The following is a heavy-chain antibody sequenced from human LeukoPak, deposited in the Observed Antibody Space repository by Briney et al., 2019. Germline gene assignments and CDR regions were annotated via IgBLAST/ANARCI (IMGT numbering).Heavy chain of an antibody. D-gene: IGHD3-10*01. CDR3: AKDRPRLLWFGELLSNWFDP. Sequence: PGGSLRLSCAASGFTFSSYAMSWVRQAPGKGLEWVSAISGSGGSTYYADSVKGRFTISRDNSKNTLYLQMNSLRAEDTAVYYCAKDRPRLLWFGELLSNWFDPWGQGTPVTVSS. CDR2: ISGSGGST. V-gene: IGHV3-23*01. CDR1: GFTFSSYA. J-gene: IGHJ5*02.